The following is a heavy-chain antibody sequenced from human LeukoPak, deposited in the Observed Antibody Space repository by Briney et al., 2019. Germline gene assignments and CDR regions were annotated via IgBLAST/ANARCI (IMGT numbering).Heavy chain of an antibody. Sequence: GGSLRLSCAASGITFSGSAMHWVRQASGKGLEWVGRIRSKANSYATAYAASVKGRFTISRDDSKNTAYLQMNSLKTEDTAVYYCTRLDCSSTSCYIGNDYWGQGTLVTVSS. CDR2: IRSKANSYAT. J-gene: IGHJ4*02. CDR1: GITFSGSA. D-gene: IGHD2-2*02. V-gene: IGHV3-73*01. CDR3: TRLDCSSTSCYIGNDY.